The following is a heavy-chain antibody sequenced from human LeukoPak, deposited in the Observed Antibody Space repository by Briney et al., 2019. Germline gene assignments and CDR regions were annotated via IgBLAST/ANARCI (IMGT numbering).Heavy chain of an antibody. CDR2: ISGSGAFT. V-gene: IGHV3-23*01. CDR3: AKWKYSNSGIDDY. D-gene: IGHD6-6*01. Sequence: QSGGSLRLSCAASGFTFNTYAMSWVRQAPGTGLEWVSTISGSGAFTKYADSVTGRFTISRDNSKNMLYLQMNSLRAEDTAVYYCAKWKYSNSGIDDYWGQGTLVTVSS. J-gene: IGHJ4*02. CDR1: GFTFNTYA.